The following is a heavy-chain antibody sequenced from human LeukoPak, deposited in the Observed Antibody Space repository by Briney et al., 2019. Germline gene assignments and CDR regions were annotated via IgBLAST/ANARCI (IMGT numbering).Heavy chain of an antibody. Sequence: GESLKISCKGSGYSFTSYWIGWVRQMPGKGLEWMGIIYPGDSDTRYSPSFQGQVTISADKSISTAYLQWSSLKASDSAMYYCARQSAVRGVIIRPFDYWGQGTLVTVSS. D-gene: IGHD3-10*01. J-gene: IGHJ4*02. CDR2: IYPGDSDT. CDR3: ARQSAVRGVIIRPFDY. CDR1: GYSFTSYW. V-gene: IGHV5-51*01.